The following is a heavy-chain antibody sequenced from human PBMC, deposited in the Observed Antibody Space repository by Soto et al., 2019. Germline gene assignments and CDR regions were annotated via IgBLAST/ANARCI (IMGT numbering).Heavy chain of an antibody. CDR3: TRDGS. D-gene: IGHD5-12*01. CDR2: ISDSGSTM. Sequence: EVQLVESGGGLVQPGGSLRLSCAASGFPFSSYAMNWVRQTPDKGLEWLSYISDSGSTMHYADSVKGRFTISRDNAKNSLYLQMNSLRADDTAVYYCTRDGSWGQGTLVTVSS. J-gene: IGHJ5*02. V-gene: IGHV3-48*01. CDR1: GFPFSSYA.